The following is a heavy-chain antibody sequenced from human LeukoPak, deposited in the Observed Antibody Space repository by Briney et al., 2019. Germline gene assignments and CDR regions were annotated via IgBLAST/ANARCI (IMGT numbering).Heavy chain of an antibody. D-gene: IGHD1-26*01. CDR2: ISSSSSYI. J-gene: IGHJ4*02. CDR3: ASRAWATGATTREDY. Sequence: GGSLRLSCAASGFTFSSYSMNWVRQAPGKGLEWVSSISSSSSYIYYADSVKGRFTISRDNAKNSLYLQMNSLRAEDAAVYYCASRAWATGATTREDYWGQGTLVTVSS. V-gene: IGHV3-21*01. CDR1: GFTFSSYS.